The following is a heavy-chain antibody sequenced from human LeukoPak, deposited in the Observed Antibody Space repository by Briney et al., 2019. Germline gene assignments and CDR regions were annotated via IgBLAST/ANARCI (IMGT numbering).Heavy chain of an antibody. Sequence: GRTLRLSCAASGFNFISYRMSWVRQAPGKGLEWVANIKQDGSEKYYVDSVKGRFTISRDNAKNSLYLQMNSLRAEDTAVYYCAILFATPYYFDYWGQGTLVTVSS. J-gene: IGHJ4*02. CDR2: IKQDGSEK. CDR1: GFNFISYR. CDR3: AILFATPYYFDY. D-gene: IGHD1-26*01. V-gene: IGHV3-7*05.